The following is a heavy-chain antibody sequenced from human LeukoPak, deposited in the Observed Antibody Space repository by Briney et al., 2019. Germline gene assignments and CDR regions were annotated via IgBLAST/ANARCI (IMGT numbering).Heavy chain of an antibody. CDR3: ARAGYSSGWEDY. Sequence: PSETLSLTCTVSGGSISSGSYYWSWIRQPAGRGLEWIGRIYTSGSTNYNPSLKSRVTISVDTSKNQFSLKLSSVTAADTAVYYCARAGYSSGWEDYWGQGTLVTVSS. D-gene: IGHD6-19*01. CDR2: IYTSGST. J-gene: IGHJ4*02. CDR1: GGSISSGSYY. V-gene: IGHV4-61*02.